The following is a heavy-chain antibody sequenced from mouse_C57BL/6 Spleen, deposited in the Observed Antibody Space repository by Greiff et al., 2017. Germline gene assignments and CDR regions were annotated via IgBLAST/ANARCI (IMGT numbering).Heavy chain of an antibody. CDR1: GFTFSDYG. CDR2: ISSGSSTI. CDR3: AREVTNYFDY. V-gene: IGHV5-17*01. Sequence: EVQRVESGGGLVKPGGSLKLSCAASGFTFSDYGMHWVRQAPGKGLEWVAYISSGSSTIYYADTVKGRFTISRDNAKNTLFLQMTSLRSEDTAMYYCAREVTNYFDYWGQGTTLTVSS. D-gene: IGHD2-2*01. J-gene: IGHJ2*01.